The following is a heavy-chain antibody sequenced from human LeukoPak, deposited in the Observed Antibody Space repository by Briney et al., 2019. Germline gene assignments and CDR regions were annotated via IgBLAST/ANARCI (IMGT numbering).Heavy chain of an antibody. CDR2: VDAGSDNR. CDR1: VYRFTSYS. Sequence: ASVKVSWKASVYRFTSYSIHWVRQAHGQRLEWMGSVDAGSDNRKYSQKFQGRVTITSDTSASTAYMELSSLRSEDTAVYYCSRKYSSSSPYYYYGMDVWGQGTTVTVSS. D-gene: IGHD6-6*01. CDR3: SRKYSSSSPYYYYGMDV. J-gene: IGHJ6*02. V-gene: IGHV1-3*01.